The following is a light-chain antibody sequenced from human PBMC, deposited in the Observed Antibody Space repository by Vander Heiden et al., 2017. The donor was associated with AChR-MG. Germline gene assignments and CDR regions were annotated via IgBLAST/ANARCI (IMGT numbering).Light chain of an antibody. J-gene: IGLJ2*01. CDR2: GNS. V-gene: IGLV1-40*01. Sequence: QSVLTQPPSVSGAPGQRVTISCTGSSSNIGAGYDVHWYQQLPGTAPKLLIYGNSNRPSGVPDRFSGSKSGTSASLAITGLQAEDEADYYCHSYDSSLSGSVFGGGTKLTGL. CDR3: HSYDSSLSGSV. CDR1: SSNIGAGYD.